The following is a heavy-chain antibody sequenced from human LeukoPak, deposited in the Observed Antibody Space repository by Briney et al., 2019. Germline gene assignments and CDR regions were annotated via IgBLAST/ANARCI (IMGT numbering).Heavy chain of an antibody. CDR3: ARGDYYYYYMDV. CDR1: GYTFTTYD. CDR2: MNPNSGNT. J-gene: IGHJ6*03. Sequence: ASVKVSCKASGYTFTTYDIIWVRQAPGQGLEWMGWMNPNSGNTGYAQKFQGRVTITRNTSISTAYMELSSLRSEDTAVYYCARGDYYYYYMDVWGKGTTVTVSS. V-gene: IGHV1-8*03.